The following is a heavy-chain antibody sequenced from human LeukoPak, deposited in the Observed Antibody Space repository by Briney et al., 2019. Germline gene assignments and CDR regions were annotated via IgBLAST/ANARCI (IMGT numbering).Heavy chain of an antibody. J-gene: IGHJ4*02. CDR2: IGSSGSTT. CDR1: GFTFSNYG. Sequence: GGSLRLSCAASGFTFSNYGLSWVRQAPGKGLEWVSGIGSSGSTTYYADSVKGRFTISRDNSKNTLYLQMNSLRAEDTAVYYCAKDQSRVGASDPFDYWGQGMQVGVSS. D-gene: IGHD1-26*01. CDR3: AKDQSRVGASDPFDY. V-gene: IGHV3-23*01.